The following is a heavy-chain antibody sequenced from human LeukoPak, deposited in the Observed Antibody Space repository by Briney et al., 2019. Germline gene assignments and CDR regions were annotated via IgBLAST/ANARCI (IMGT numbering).Heavy chain of an antibody. CDR3: AREHCGGDCYRYFFDY. J-gene: IGHJ4*02. D-gene: IGHD2-21*02. CDR2: ISGSGGGT. Sequence: GGSLRLSCAASGFTFNNYAMTWVRQAPGKGLEWVSAISGSGGGTYNADSGKGRFTISRDNSKSTLYLQMNSLRAEDTAVYYCAREHCGGDCYRYFFDYWGQGTLVTVSS. V-gene: IGHV3-23*01. CDR1: GFTFNNYA.